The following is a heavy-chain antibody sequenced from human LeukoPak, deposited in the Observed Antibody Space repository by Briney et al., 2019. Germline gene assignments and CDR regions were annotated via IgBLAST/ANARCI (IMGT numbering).Heavy chain of an antibody. J-gene: IGHJ4*02. CDR1: GYTFSAFY. V-gene: IGHV1-2*02. Sequence: ASVKVSCKTSGYTFSAFYIHWVRQVPGQGLEWMGWLRPDTGATNFAQNFLGRVTMTGDTSISTAYMELSRLRPDNTAVYYCARVDTVGTVNPFYWGQGTLVTVSS. D-gene: IGHD5-12*01. CDR3: ARVDTVGTVNPFY. CDR2: LRPDTGAT.